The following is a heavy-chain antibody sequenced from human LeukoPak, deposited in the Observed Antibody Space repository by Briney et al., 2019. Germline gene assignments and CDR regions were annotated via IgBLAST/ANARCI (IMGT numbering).Heavy chain of an antibody. Sequence: SETLSLTCTVSGGSISSSSYYWGWIRQPPGKGLEWIGSIYYSVSTYDNPSLKSRVTISVDTSKYQFSLKLSSVTAADTAVYYCARVTGSGHYYYFYYMDVWGKGTTVTVSS. CDR2: IYYSVST. J-gene: IGHJ6*03. D-gene: IGHD3-10*01. CDR3: ARVTGSGHYYYFYYMDV. CDR1: GGSISSSSYY. V-gene: IGHV4-39*07.